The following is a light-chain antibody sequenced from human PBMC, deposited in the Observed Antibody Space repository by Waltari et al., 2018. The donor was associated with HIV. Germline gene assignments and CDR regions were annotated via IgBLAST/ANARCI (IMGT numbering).Light chain of an antibody. CDR3: QSYDNSLTAVV. CDR1: SSNIGGREG. V-gene: IGLV1-40*01. Sequence: QSVLTQPPSVSGAPGQRVIISCTGSSSNIGGREGVHWYQQLPGAVPTVLISGDTNRPSGVPDRCSGSKSAPPPSLALAWLQTDDEADFYCQSYDNSLTAVVFGGGTRLTVL. CDR2: GDT. J-gene: IGLJ2*01.